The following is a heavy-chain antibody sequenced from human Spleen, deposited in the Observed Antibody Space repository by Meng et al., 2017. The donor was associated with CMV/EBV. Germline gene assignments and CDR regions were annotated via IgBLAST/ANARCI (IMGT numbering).Heavy chain of an antibody. CDR3: ASQVIAVAGGKNDY. J-gene: IGHJ4*02. CDR1: GGTFSSYS. V-gene: IGHV1-69*02. D-gene: IGHD6-19*01. CDR2: IIPTLGIA. Sequence: SVKVSCKASGGTFSSYSISWVRQAPGQGLEWMGRIIPTLGIANYVQKFQGRVTITADKSTSTVYMELSSLRSEDTAVYYCASQVIAVAGGKNDYWGQGTLVTAPQ.